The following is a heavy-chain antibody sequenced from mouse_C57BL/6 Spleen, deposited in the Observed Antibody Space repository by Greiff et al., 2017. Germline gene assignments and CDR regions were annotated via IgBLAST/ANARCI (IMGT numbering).Heavy chain of an antibody. CDR3: ARAADGYYGAMDY. CDR1: GYTFTSYW. Sequence: VQLQQPGAELVRPGSSVKLSCKASGYTFTSYWMDWVKQRPGQGLEWIGNIYPSDSETHYNQKFKDKATLTVDKSSSTAYMQLSSLTSEDSAVYYCARAADGYYGAMDYWGQGTSVTVSS. D-gene: IGHD2-3*01. CDR2: IYPSDSET. V-gene: IGHV1-61*01. J-gene: IGHJ4*01.